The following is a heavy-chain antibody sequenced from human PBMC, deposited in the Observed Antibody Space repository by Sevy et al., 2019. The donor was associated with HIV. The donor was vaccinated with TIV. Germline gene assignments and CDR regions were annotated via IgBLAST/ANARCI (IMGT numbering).Heavy chain of an antibody. J-gene: IGHJ6*02. CDR3: ARWFGEFFWYYNGMDV. V-gene: IGHV3-21*01. CDR2: ITSRRGYI. CDR1: GFTFSPYS. Sequence: GGSLRLSCAASGFTFSPYSMIWVRQAPGKGLEWVSSITSRRGYIYYSDSVKGRFTTSRDNAKNSMYLQMNSLRAEDTAVYYCARWFGEFFWYYNGMDVWGQGTTVTVSS. D-gene: IGHD3-10*01.